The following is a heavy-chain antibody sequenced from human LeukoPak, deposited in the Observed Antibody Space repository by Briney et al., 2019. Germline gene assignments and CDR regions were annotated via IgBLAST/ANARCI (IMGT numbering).Heavy chain of an antibody. CDR1: GYTFTGYY. J-gene: IGHJ3*02. V-gene: IGHV1-2*02. Sequence: ASVKVSCKASGYTFTGYYMHWVRQAPGQGLEWMGWINPNSGGTNYAQKCQGRVTMTRDTSISTAYMELSRLRSDDTAVYYCVEGGSGSGAFDIWGQGTMVTVSS. D-gene: IGHD3-3*01. CDR2: INPNSGGT. CDR3: VEGGSGSGAFDI.